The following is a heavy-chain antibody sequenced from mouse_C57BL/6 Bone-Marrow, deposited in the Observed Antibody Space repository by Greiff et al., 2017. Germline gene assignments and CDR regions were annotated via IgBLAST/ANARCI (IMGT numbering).Heavy chain of an antibody. CDR2: IHPSDSDT. CDR3: AIGYYGNYGDYAMDY. V-gene: IGHV1-74*01. J-gene: IGHJ4*01. CDR1: GYTFTSYW. Sequence: QVQLQQPGAELVKPGASVKVSCKASGYTFTSYWMHWVKQRPGQGLEWIGRIHPSDSDTNYNQKFKGKATLTVDKSSSTAYMQLSSLTSEDSAVYYCAIGYYGNYGDYAMDYWGQGTSVTVSS. D-gene: IGHD2-1*01.